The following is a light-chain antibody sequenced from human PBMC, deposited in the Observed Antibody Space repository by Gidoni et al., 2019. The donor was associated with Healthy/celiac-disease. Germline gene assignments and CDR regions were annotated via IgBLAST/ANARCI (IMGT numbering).Light chain of an antibody. J-gene: IGKJ4*01. CDR3: QQLNSYPPLT. CDR1: QRISSY. CDR2: AAS. V-gene: IGKV1-9*01. Sequence: DIQLTQSPSFLSASVGDRVTITCRASQRISSYLAWYQQIPGKAPKLLIYAASTLQSGVPSRFSGSGSGTEFTLTISSLQPEDFATYYCQQLNSYPPLTFGGGTKVEIK.